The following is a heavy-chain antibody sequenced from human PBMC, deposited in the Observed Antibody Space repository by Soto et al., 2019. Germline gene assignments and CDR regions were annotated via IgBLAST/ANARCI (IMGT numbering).Heavy chain of an antibody. J-gene: IGHJ3*02. CDR1: GYTFTGYY. Sequence: ASVKVSCKASGYTFTGYYMHWVRQAPGQGLEWMGWINPNSGGTNYAQKFQGWVTMTRDTSISTAYMEPSRLRSDDTAVYYCARADYIWGSYRNDAFDIWGQGTMVTVSS. D-gene: IGHD3-16*02. CDR3: ARADYIWGSYRNDAFDI. CDR2: INPNSGGT. V-gene: IGHV1-2*04.